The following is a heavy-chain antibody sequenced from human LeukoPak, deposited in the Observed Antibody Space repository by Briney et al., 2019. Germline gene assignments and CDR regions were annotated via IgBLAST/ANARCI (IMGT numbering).Heavy chain of an antibody. D-gene: IGHD3-10*01. V-gene: IGHV3-53*05. Sequence: GGSLRLSCAASGFTVSSNYMSWVRQAPGKGLEWVSVIYSGGSTYYADSVKGRFTISRDNSKNTLYLQMSSLRVDDAALYYCAKGRAGMTWGVCDNWGQGTLVTVSS. CDR2: IYSGGST. CDR3: AKGRAGMTWGVCDN. J-gene: IGHJ4*02. CDR1: GFTVSSNY.